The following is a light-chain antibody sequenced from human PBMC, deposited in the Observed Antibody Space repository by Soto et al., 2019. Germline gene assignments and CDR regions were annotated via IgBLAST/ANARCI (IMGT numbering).Light chain of an antibody. CDR1: QSVSSSY. V-gene: IGKV3-20*01. J-gene: IGKJ5*01. Sequence: EIVLTQSPGTLSLSPGERATLSCRASQSVSSSYLAWYQQKPGQAPRLLIYGASSRATGIPDRFSGSGSGTDFSRTISRLEPEDCAVYYCQQYGSSLLIFGQVTRLEIK. CDR2: GAS. CDR3: QQYGSSLLI.